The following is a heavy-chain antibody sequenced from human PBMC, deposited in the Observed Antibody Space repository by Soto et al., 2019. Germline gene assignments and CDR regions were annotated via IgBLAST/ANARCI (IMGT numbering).Heavy chain of an antibody. CDR1: GFTFNNDG. V-gene: IGHV3-30*03. Sequence: QVQLVESGGGVVQPGRSLTLSCAASGFTFNNDGIHWVRQAPGKGLEWVAVISYDGTNTYYADAVKGRFTISRDNSKNTLYLQMSSLRADDTAVYYCARGAHCSGLTCYSHLANWGQGTLVTVSS. CDR3: ARGAHCSGLTCYSHLAN. J-gene: IGHJ4*02. CDR2: ISYDGTNT. D-gene: IGHD2-15*01.